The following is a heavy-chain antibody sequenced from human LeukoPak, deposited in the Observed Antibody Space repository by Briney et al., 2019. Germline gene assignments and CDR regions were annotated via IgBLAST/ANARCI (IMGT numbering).Heavy chain of an antibody. V-gene: IGHV3-7*01. CDR3: AKTYYYSSGNF. CDR2: IKQDGSEK. J-gene: IGHJ4*02. CDR1: GFTFSSHW. Sequence: QSGGSLRLSCADSGFTFSSHWMHWVRQAPGKGLEWVANIKQDGSEKYYVDSVKGRFTISRDNAKNSLYLQMNSLRAEDTAIYYCAKTYYYSSGNFWGQGTLVTVSS. D-gene: IGHD3-10*01.